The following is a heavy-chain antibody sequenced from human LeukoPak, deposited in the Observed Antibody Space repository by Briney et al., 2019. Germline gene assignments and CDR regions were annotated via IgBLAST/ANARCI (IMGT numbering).Heavy chain of an antibody. CDR2: ISYDGTNE. CDR3: ARDGTAAGPGGYYFDY. V-gene: IGHV3-30-3*01. J-gene: IGHJ4*02. D-gene: IGHD6-13*01. CDR1: GFTFRTYV. Sequence: GGSLRLSCAASGFTFRTYVVHRVRQAPGKGLEWVAVISYDGTNEHYADFVKGRFTISRDNSKNTLYLQMNSLRAEDTAVYYCARDGTAAGPGGYYFDYWGQGTLVTVSS.